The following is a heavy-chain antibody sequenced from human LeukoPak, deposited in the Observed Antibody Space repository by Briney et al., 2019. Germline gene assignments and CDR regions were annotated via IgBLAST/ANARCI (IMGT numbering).Heavy chain of an antibody. D-gene: IGHD3-10*01. CDR3: ARATWTYYYGSGAQGAFDI. V-gene: IGHV4-59*12. CDR2: IYYSGST. CDR1: GGSISSYY. Sequence: SETLSLTCTVSGGSISSYYWSWIRQPPGKGLEWIGYIYYSGSTNYNPSLKSRVTISVDTSKNQFSLKLSSVTAADTAVYYCARATWTYYYGSGAQGAFDIWGQGTMVTVSS. J-gene: IGHJ3*02.